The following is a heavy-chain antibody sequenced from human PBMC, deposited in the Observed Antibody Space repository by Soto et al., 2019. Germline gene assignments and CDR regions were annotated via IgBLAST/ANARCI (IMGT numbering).Heavy chain of an antibody. Sequence: PSETLSLTCTFSGGSISSGGYYWSWIRQHPGKGLEWIGYIYYSGSTYYNPSLKSRVTISVDTSKNQFSLKLSSVTAADTAVYYCARDLSSGWLAYFDYWGQGTLVTVSS. CDR3: ARDLSSGWLAYFDY. V-gene: IGHV4-31*02. D-gene: IGHD6-19*01. CDR1: GGSISSGGYY. CDR2: IYYSGST. J-gene: IGHJ4*02.